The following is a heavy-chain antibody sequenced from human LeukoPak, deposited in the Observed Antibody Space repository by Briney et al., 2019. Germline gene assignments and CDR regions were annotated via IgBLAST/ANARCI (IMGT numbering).Heavy chain of an antibody. CDR2: IYYSGST. J-gene: IGHJ5*02. Sequence: SETLSLTCTVSGGSISSSSYYWGWIRQPPGKGLEWIGSIYYSGSTYYNPSLKSRVTISVGTSKNQFSLKLSSVTAADTAVYYCARQIGPYYDILTAFWFDPWGQGTLVTVSS. CDR3: ARQIGPYYDILTAFWFDP. CDR1: GGSISSSSYY. V-gene: IGHV4-39*01. D-gene: IGHD3-9*01.